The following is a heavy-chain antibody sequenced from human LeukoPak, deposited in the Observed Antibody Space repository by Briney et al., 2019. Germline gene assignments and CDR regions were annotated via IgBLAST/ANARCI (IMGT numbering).Heavy chain of an antibody. CDR1: GFTFSSYV. J-gene: IGHJ1*01. CDR3: AKDPLSIVGASRFQH. V-gene: IGHV3-23*01. Sequence: GGSLRLSCAASGFTFSSYVMSWVRQTPRKGLDWVSTITGNGGTTCYADSVKGRFTISRDNSKNTLYLQMNSLRAEDTAVYYCAKDPLSIVGASRFQHWGQGTLVTVSS. D-gene: IGHD1-26*01. CDR2: ITGNGGTT.